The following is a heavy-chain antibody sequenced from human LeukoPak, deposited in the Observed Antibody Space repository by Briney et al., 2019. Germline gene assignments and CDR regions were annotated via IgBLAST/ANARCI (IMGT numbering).Heavy chain of an antibody. CDR2: IGISSGNT. CDR1: GFNFIDYS. D-gene: IGHD6-6*01. J-gene: IGHJ4*02. V-gene: IGHV3-48*04. CDR3: AKGRLGSSSTSLDY. Sequence: PGGSLRLSCAASGFNFIDYSMNWVRQAPGKGLEWISYIGISSGNTKYADSVKGRFTISRDNAKNSLYLQMNSLRAEDTALYYCAKGRLGSSSTSLDYWGQGTLVTVSS.